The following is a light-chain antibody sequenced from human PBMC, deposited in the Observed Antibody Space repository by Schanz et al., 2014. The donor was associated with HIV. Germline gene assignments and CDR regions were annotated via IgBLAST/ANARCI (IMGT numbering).Light chain of an antibody. CDR1: HDISNY. V-gene: IGKV1-9*01. Sequence: IQLTQSPSSLSASVGDKVTITCRASHDISNYLAWYQQRSGRAPKFLIYAASTLQSGVPSRFSGSGSGTDFTLTVTNLQPEDFATYYCQQASEYPLTFGGGTKVEIK. CDR3: QQASEYPLT. CDR2: AAS. J-gene: IGKJ4*01.